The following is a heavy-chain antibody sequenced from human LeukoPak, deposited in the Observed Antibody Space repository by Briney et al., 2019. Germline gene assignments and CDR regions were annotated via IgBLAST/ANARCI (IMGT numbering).Heavy chain of an antibody. V-gene: IGHV3-11*04. Sequence: GGSLRLSCAASGFTFSDYYMSWIRQAPGKGLEWVSYINSSGSTIYYADSVKGRFTISRDNAKNSLYLQMNSLRAEDTAVYYCAREGYCSSTSCYYFDYWGQGTLVTVSS. CDR1: GFTFSDYY. J-gene: IGHJ4*02. CDR3: AREGYCSSTSCYYFDY. D-gene: IGHD2-2*01. CDR2: INSSGSTI.